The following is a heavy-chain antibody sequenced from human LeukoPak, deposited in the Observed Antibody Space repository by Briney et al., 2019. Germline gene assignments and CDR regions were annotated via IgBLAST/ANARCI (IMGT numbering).Heavy chain of an antibody. Sequence: GGSLRLSFAASGFTFSSYSMNWVRQAPGKGLEWVSSISSSSSYIYYADSVKGRFTISRDNAKNSLYLQMNSLRAEDTAVYYCARGLFSGGSSPLYYFDYWGQGTLVTVSS. J-gene: IGHJ4*02. CDR1: GFTFSSYS. CDR2: ISSSSSYI. CDR3: ARGLFSGGSSPLYYFDY. D-gene: IGHD2-15*01. V-gene: IGHV3-21*01.